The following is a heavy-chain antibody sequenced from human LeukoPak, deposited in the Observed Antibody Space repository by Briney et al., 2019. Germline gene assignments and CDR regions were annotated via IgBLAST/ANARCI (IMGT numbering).Heavy chain of an antibody. V-gene: IGHV3-53*01. D-gene: IGHD1-26*01. CDR2: IYSDNT. Sequence: PGGSLRLSCTVSGFTVSSNSMSWVRQAPGKGLEWVSFIYSDNTHYSDSVKGRFTISRDNSKNTLYLQMNSLRAEDTAVYYCARDGGSYLFRAFDIWGQGTMVTVSS. CDR3: ARDGGSYLFRAFDI. CDR1: GFTVSSNS. J-gene: IGHJ3*02.